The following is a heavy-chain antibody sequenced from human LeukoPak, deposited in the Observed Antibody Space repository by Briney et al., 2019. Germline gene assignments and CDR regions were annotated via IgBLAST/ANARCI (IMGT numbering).Heavy chain of an antibody. CDR2: INPKNGGT. D-gene: IGHD3-22*01. V-gene: IGHV1-2*02. CDR3: ARDPAQTYYYDP. CDR1: GYTFTGYY. J-gene: IGHJ4*02. Sequence: ASVKVSCKASGYTFTGYYLHWVRQAPGQGLEWMGWINPKNGGTKYAQKSQGRVTMTRDTSISTVYMELSRLTSDDTAVYSCARDPAQTYYYDPWGQGTLVTVSS.